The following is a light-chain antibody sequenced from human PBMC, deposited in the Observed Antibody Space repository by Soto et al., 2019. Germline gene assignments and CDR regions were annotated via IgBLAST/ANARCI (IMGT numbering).Light chain of an antibody. V-gene: IGKV1-5*03. CDR2: QPS. Sequence: DIQMTQSPSTLSASVGDRVTITCRASQSISSWLAWYQQKPGKAPKLLIFQPSSLPSGVPSRFSGSGSGTEFTLTLSSLQPDAFATYYCQSGVTFGGGTKVEIK. J-gene: IGKJ4*01. CDR1: QSISSW. CDR3: QSGVT.